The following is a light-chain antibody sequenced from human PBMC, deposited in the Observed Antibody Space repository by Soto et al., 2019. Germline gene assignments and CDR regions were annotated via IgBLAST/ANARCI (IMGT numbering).Light chain of an antibody. CDR3: QSYDSSLSAVV. CDR1: SSNIGANYD. V-gene: IGLV1-40*01. CDR2: GNS. Sequence: QLVLTQPPSVSGAPGQRVTISCTGSSSNIGANYDVHWYQQLPGTAPKVLIYGNSNRPSGVPDRFSGSKSVTSASLAITGLQAEDEADYYCQSYDSSLSAVVFGGGTKLTVL. J-gene: IGLJ2*01.